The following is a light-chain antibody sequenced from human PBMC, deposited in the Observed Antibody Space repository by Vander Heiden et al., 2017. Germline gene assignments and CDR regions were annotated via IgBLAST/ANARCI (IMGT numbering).Light chain of an antibody. V-gene: IGLV2-11*01. CDR2: DVS. Sequence: SALAQPRSVSGSPGPSVTIACTGTSSDAGASIYVSGYQQHPGKAPKLIIYDVSKWPSGVPDRFSGSKSGNTASLTISGLQTDDEGDYYCCSYAGSDTWVFGGGTKVTVL. CDR3: CSYAGSDTWV. CDR1: SSDAGASIY. J-gene: IGLJ3*02.